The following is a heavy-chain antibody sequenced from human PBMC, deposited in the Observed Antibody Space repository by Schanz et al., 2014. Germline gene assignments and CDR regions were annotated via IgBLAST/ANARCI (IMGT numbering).Heavy chain of an antibody. CDR2: LSGSGGST. CDR1: GFTFSSYA. Sequence: EVQLVESGRGLVQPGGSLRLSCAASGFTFSSYAMSWVRQAPGKGLEWVSDLSGSGGSTYYADSVKGRFTISRDNSKNTLYLQMNSLRAEDTAVYYCARANYRRKINFDYWGRGTLXTVSS. D-gene: IGHD3-10*01. V-gene: IGHV3-23*04. J-gene: IGHJ4*02. CDR3: ARANYRRKINFDY.